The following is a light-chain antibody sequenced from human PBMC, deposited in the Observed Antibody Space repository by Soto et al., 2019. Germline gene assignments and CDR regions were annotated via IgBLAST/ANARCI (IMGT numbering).Light chain of an antibody. CDR1: SSDVGGYNY. CDR2: DVS. V-gene: IGLV2-14*01. CDR3: SSYTSSSLYV. J-gene: IGLJ1*01. Sequence: QSALTQPASVSGSPGQSITISCTGTSSDVGGYNYVSWYQQHPGKAPKLMIYDVSNRPSGVSIRFSGSKSGNTASLTISGFQAEDEADYYCSSYTSSSLYVFGTGTKLTVL.